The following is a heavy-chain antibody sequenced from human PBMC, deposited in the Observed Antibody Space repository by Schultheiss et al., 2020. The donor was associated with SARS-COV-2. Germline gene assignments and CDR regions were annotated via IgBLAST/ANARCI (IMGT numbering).Heavy chain of an antibody. CDR1: GGSFSGYY. V-gene: IGHV4-34*01. CDR2: INHSGST. CDR3: ARTPCSSASCYRRHYYGMDV. J-gene: IGHJ6*02. Sequence: SETLSLTCAVYGGSFSGYYWSWIRQPPGKGLEWIGEINHSGSTNYNPSLKSRVTISVDTSKNQFSLKLSSVTAADTAVYYCARTPCSSASCYRRHYYGMDVWGQGTTVTVSS. D-gene: IGHD2-2*01.